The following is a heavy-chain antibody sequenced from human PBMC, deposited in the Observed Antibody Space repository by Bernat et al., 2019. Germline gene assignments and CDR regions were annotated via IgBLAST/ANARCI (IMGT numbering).Heavy chain of an antibody. Sequence: QVQLVQSGAEVKKPGSSVKVSCKASGGTFSSYTISWVRQAPGQGLEWMGRIIPILGIANYAQKFQGRVTITADKSTSTAYMELSSLRSEDTAVYYCARDREDYGDYVGRDYYYYGMDVWGQGTTVTVSS. V-gene: IGHV1-69*08. CDR3: ARDREDYGDYVGRDYYYYGMDV. D-gene: IGHD4-17*01. CDR2: IIPILGIA. CDR1: GGTFSSYT. J-gene: IGHJ6*02.